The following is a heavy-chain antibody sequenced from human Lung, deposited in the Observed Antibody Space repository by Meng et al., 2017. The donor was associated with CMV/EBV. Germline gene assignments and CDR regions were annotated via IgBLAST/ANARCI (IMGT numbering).Heavy chain of an antibody. D-gene: IGHD3-22*01. J-gene: IGHJ4*02. V-gene: IGHV6-1*01. CDR2: TYYRSKWYN. CDR1: GDSVSSNSAA. CDR3: ARGHYDSSGYPIDY. Sequence: SETLSLXCAISGDSVSSNSAAWSWIRQSPSRGLEWLGRTYYRSKWYNDYTVSVKSRITLNPDTSKTQFTLQLNSVTPEDTAVYSCARGHYDSSGYPIDYWGQGTLVTVSS.